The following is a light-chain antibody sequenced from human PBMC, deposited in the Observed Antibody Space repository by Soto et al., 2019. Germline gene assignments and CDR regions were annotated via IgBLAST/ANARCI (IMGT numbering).Light chain of an antibody. V-gene: IGKV3D-15*01. J-gene: IGKJ2*01. CDR2: GAS. Sequence: EIVLTQSPATLSVSPGERATLSCRASQSVSSNLAWYQQKPGQAPRLLIYGASSRATGIPDRFSGSGSGTDFTLTISRLEPEDFAVYYCQQYNNWPPGYTFGQGTKVDIK. CDR3: QQYNNWPPGYT. CDR1: QSVSSN.